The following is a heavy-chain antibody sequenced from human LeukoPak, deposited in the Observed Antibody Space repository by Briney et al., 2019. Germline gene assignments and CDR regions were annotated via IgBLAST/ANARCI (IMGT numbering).Heavy chain of an antibody. Sequence: GGSLRLSCAASGFIFSGDFMSWVRQAPGEGLGWVSVIYSDGSTYYADSVKGRFTISRDNSKNTLDLQMTGLRAEDTAVYYCARERGRGRDSPWFDYWGQGTLVTVSS. CDR2: IYSDGST. CDR1: GFIFSGDF. CDR3: ARERGRGRDSPWFDY. D-gene: IGHD1-26*01. J-gene: IGHJ4*02. V-gene: IGHV3-53*01.